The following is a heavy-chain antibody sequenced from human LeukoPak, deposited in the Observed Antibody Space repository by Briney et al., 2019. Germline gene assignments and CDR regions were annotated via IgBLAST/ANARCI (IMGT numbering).Heavy chain of an antibody. CDR1: GGTLSSYT. J-gene: IGHJ4*02. CDR3: ARSYEHRGYGQYVDY. CDR2: LIPFVGIS. V-gene: IGHV1-69*02. Sequence: SVKVSCKASGGTLSSYTINWVRQAPGQGLEWMGRLIPFVGISNYAQNLQGRVSLTADKSATTAFMELSSLRFEDTAVYYCARSYEHRGYGQYVDYWGQGTLVIVFS. D-gene: IGHD5-18*01.